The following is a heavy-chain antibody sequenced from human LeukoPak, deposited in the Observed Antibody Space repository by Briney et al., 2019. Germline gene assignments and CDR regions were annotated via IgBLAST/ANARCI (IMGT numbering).Heavy chain of an antibody. CDR3: ERATMFRGKLTGFDY. CDR2: IGTAGDT. CDR1: GFTFSSYD. Sequence: GGFLRLSCAASGFTFSSYDMHWVRQATGKGLEWVSAIGTAGDTYYPGSVKGRFTISRENAKNSLYLQMNSLRAGDTAVYYCERATMFRGKLTGFDYWGQGTLVTVSS. D-gene: IGHD3-10*01. J-gene: IGHJ4*02. V-gene: IGHV3-13*01.